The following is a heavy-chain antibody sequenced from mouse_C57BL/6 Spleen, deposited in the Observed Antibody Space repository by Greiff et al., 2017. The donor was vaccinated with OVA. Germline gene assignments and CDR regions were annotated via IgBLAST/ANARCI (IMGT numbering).Heavy chain of an antibody. J-gene: IGHJ4*01. V-gene: IGHV2-5*01. CDR1: GFSLTSYG. CDR2: IWRGGST. CDR3: ANYYSNYVGAMDY. D-gene: IGHD2-5*01. Sequence: QVQLQQSGPGPVQPSQSLSITCTVSGFSLTSYGVHWVRQSPGKGLEWLGVIWRGGSTDYNAAFMSRLSITKDNSKSQVFFKMNSLQADDTAIYYCANYYSNYVGAMDYWGQGTSVTVSS.